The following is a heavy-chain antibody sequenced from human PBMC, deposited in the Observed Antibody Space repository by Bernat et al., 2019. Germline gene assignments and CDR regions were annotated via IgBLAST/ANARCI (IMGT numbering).Heavy chain of an antibody. V-gene: IGHV3-9*01. CDR3: AQSGSSGQHDAFDI. CDR1: GFTFDDYA. D-gene: IGHD6-19*01. J-gene: IGHJ3*02. CDR2: ISWNSGSI. Sequence: EVQLVESGGGLVQPGRSLRLSCAASGFTFDDYAMHWVRQAPGKGLEWVSGISWNSGSIGYADSVKGRFTISRDNAKNSLYLQMNSLRAEDTALYYCAQSGSSGQHDAFDIWGQGTMVTVSS.